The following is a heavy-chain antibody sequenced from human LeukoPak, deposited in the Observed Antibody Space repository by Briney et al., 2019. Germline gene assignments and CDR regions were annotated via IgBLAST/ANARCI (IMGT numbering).Heavy chain of an antibody. V-gene: IGHV4-39*07. J-gene: IGHJ4*02. CDR2: IYYSGST. D-gene: IGHD1-26*01. Sequence: SETLSLTCTVSGGSISSSSYYWGWIRQPPGKGLEWIGSIYYSGSTYYNPSLKSRVTISVDTSKNQFSLKLSSVTAADTAVYYCARDLVRGEWELQGYFDYWGQGTLVTVSS. CDR3: ARDLVRGEWELQGYFDY. CDR1: GGSISSSSYY.